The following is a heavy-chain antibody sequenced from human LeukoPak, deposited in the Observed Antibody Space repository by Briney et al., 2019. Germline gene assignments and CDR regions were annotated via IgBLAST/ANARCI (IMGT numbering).Heavy chain of an antibody. CDR1: GGTFSSYA. CDR2: IIPILGTS. J-gene: IGHJ4*02. CDR3: ARDQGSSSWYEVYFDY. V-gene: IGHV1-69*05. D-gene: IGHD6-13*01. Sequence: SVTVSCKASGGTFSSYAISWVRQAPGQGLEWMGGIIPILGTSNYAQKFQGRVTITTDESTSTAYMELSSLRSEDTAVYYCARDQGSSSWYEVYFDYWGQGTLVTVSS.